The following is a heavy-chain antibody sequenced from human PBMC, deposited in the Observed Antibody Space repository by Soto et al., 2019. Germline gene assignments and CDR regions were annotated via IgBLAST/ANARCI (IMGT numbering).Heavy chain of an antibody. D-gene: IGHD3-10*01. CDR2: INPNSGGT. CDR1: GYTFTGYY. J-gene: IGHJ4*02. V-gene: IGHV1-2*02. CDR3: ARAEGYYGSGTFFYYFDN. Sequence: QVQLVQSGAEVKKPGASVKVSCKASGYTFTGYYMHWVRQAPGQGLEWMGWINPNSGGTNSAQKFQGRVTMARDTSISTAYMELSRLTSYDTAVYYCARAEGYYGSGTFFYYFDNWGQGTLVTVSS.